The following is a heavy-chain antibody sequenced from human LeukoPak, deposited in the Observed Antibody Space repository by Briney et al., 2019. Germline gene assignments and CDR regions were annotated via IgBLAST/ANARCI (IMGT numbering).Heavy chain of an antibody. CDR3: ARNIAASGDDDY. J-gene: IGHJ4*02. CDR2: MNPNSGNT. D-gene: IGHD6-6*01. Sequence: ASVKVSCKASGYTFTNYDINWVRQATGQGLEWMGWMNPNSGNTGYAQKFQGRVTMTRNTSISTAYMELSSLRSEDTAVYYCARNIAASGDDDYWGQGTLVTVSS. CDR1: GYTFTNYD. V-gene: IGHV1-8*01.